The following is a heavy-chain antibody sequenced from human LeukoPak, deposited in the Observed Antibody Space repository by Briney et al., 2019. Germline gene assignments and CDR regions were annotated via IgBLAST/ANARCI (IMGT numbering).Heavy chain of an antibody. V-gene: IGHV3-23*01. J-gene: IGHJ6*03. D-gene: IGHD2-15*01. Sequence: GGSLRLSCAASGFTFSSYAIGWVRQAPGKGLELVSAISGSGGSTYYADSVKGRFTISRDNSKNTLYLQMNSLRAEDTAVYYCAKRLCSGGSCPSYYYYMDVWGKGTTVTVSS. CDR1: GFTFSSYA. CDR2: ISGSGGST. CDR3: AKRLCSGGSCPSYYYYMDV.